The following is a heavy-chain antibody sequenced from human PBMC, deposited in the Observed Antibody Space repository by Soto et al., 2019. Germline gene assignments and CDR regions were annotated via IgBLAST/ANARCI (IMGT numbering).Heavy chain of an antibody. J-gene: IGHJ4*02. CDR1: GGTFSSYA. V-gene: IGHV1-69*06. CDR3: ARVPLPHYYASSGYYEDY. CDR2: IIPIFGTA. D-gene: IGHD3-22*01. Sequence: SVKVSCKASGGTFSSYAISWVRQAPGQGLEWMGGIIPIFGTANYAQKFQGRVTITADKSTSTAYMELSSLRSEDTAVYYCARVPLPHYYASSGYYEDYWGQGTLVTVSS.